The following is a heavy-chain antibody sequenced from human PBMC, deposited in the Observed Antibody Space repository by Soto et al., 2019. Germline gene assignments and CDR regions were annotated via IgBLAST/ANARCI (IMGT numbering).Heavy chain of an antibody. D-gene: IGHD3-16*01. CDR2: INHSGST. CDR1: GGSFSGYY. Sequence: SETLSLTCAVYGGSFSGYYWSWIRQPPGKGLEWIGEINHSGSTNYNPSLKSRVTISVDTSKNQFSLKLSSVTAADTAVYYCARVTLAKYYYYGMDVWGQGTTVTSP. V-gene: IGHV4-34*01. CDR3: ARVTLAKYYYYGMDV. J-gene: IGHJ6*02.